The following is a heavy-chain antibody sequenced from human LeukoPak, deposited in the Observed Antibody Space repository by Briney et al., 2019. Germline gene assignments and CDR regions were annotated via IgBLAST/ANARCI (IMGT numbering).Heavy chain of an antibody. J-gene: IGHJ4*02. CDR2: IIPILGIA. CDR1: GGTFSSYA. Sequence: ASVKASCKASGGTFSSYAISWVRQAPGQGLEWRGRIIPILGIANYAQKFQGRVTITADKSTSTAYMELSSLRSEDTAVYYCARSSGYRADYFDYWGQGTLVTVSS. D-gene: IGHD6-13*01. CDR3: ARSSGYRADYFDY. V-gene: IGHV1-69*04.